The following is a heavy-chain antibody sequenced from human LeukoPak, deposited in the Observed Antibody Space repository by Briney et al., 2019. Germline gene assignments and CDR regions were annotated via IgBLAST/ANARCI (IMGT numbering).Heavy chain of an antibody. J-gene: IGHJ4*02. Sequence: KPGGSLRLSCVASGFTFSHYSMNWVRQAPGKGLEWVAVIWYDGSNKYYADSVKGRFTISRDNSKNTLYLQMNSLRAEDTAVYYCARAVASDYWGQGTLVTVSS. V-gene: IGHV3-33*08. CDR2: IWYDGSNK. CDR3: ARAVASDY. D-gene: IGHD6-19*01. CDR1: GFTFSHYS.